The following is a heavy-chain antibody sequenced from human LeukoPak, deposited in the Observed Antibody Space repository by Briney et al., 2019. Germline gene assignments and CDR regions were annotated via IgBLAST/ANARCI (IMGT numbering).Heavy chain of an antibody. Sequence: GVSQRLFCAAWGLIFCTYALHCARHAPGKGLEGGAGVSYDGNIKDYADSVKGRFTISRDNSKNILYLQMNSLRDEDTAMYYCSREGTNSGNHRSYFDPWGQGTLVTVSS. J-gene: IGHJ5*02. CDR3: SREGTNSGNHRSYFDP. V-gene: IGHV3-30-3*01. D-gene: IGHD1-26*01. CDR2: VSYDGNIK. CDR1: GLIFCTYA.